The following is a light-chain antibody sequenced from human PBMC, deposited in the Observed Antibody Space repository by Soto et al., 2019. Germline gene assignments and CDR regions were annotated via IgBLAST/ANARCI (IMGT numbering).Light chain of an antibody. CDR2: FGS. CDR3: MQALQVPIT. V-gene: IGKV2-28*01. Sequence: DIVMTQIPVSLPVTPGEPASISCKSSQSLLHSHGYNYMDWYLQKPGQSPQLLIYFGSYRASGVPDRFSGSGSGTNFTLRISRVETEDFGIYYYMQALQVPITFGQGTRLEIK. CDR1: QSLLHSHGYNY. J-gene: IGKJ5*01.